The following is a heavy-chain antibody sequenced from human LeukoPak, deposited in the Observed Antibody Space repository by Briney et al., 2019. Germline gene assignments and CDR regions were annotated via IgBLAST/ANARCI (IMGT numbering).Heavy chain of an antibody. CDR3: ARDPPGDGYCSSTSCYTGYFQH. J-gene: IGHJ1*01. CDR1: GFTFSSYW. V-gene: IGHV3-30-3*01. D-gene: IGHD2-2*02. CDR2: ISYDGSNK. Sequence: GGSLRLSCAASGFTFSSYWMRWVRQAPGKGLEWVAVISYDGSNKYYADSVKGRFTISRDNSKNTLYLQMNSLRAEDTAVYYCARDPPGDGYCSSTSCYTGYFQHWGQGTLVTVSS.